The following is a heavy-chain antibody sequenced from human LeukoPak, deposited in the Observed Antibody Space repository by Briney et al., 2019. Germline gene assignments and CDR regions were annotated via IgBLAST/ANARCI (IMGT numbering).Heavy chain of an antibody. CDR3: ARDRGSYYDGSVSPQTGYLDY. V-gene: IGHV1-69*13. D-gene: IGHD3-22*01. Sequence: ASVKVSCKASGGAFSTYAFSWVRQAPGHGLEWMGGIIPIFGTGTYAQKFQGRVTIIADESSRTINMEMSSLRSEDTAVYYCARDRGSYYDGSVSPQTGYLDYWGQGTLVTVSS. J-gene: IGHJ4*02. CDR2: IIPIFGTG. CDR1: GGAFSTYA.